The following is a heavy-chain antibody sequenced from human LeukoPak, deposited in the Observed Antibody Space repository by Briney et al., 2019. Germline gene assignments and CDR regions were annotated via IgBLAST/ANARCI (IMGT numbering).Heavy chain of an antibody. V-gene: IGHV3-23*01. D-gene: IGHD3-22*01. Sequence: GGSLRLSCAASGFTFSSYAMSWVRQAPGKGLEWVSAISGSGGSTYYADSVKGRFTISRDNSKNTLYLQMNSLRAEDTAVYYCAKDGIDSSGYDYNYYFDYWGQGTLVTVSS. CDR2: ISGSGGST. CDR3: AKDGIDSSGYDYNYYFDY. CDR1: GFTFSSYA. J-gene: IGHJ4*02.